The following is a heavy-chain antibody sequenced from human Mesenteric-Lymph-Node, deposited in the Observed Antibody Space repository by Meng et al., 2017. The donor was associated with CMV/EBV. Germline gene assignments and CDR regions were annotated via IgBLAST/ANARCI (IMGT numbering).Heavy chain of an antibody. CDR1: GFIFSDGY. V-gene: IGHV3-11*01. CDR3: ARNWDGGWLDA. CDR2: ISRSGTTV. D-gene: IGHD3-16*01. Sequence: SCAASGFIFSDGYMTWIRQAPGKGPECVAYISRSGTTVHYADSVKGRFTMSRDNAKNSLFLQMNNLRGEDTAVYYCARNWDGGWLDAWGQGTLVTVSS. J-gene: IGHJ5*02.